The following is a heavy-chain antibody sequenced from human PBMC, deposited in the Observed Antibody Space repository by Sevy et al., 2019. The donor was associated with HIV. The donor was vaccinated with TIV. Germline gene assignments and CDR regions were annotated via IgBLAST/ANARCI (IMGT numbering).Heavy chain of an antibody. D-gene: IGHD4-17*01. CDR2: IYYSGST. CDR1: GGSISSYY. V-gene: IGHV4-59*01. J-gene: IGHJ4*02. Sequence: SETLSLTCTVSGGSISSYYWSWIRQPPGKGLEWIGYIYYSGSTNYNPSLKSRVTISVDTSKNQFSLKLSPVTAADTAVYYCARGDYGGKFDYWGQGTLVTVSS. CDR3: ARGDYGGKFDY.